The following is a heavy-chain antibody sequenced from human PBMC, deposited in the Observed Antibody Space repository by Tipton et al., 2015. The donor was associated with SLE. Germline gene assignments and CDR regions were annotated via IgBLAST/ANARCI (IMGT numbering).Heavy chain of an antibody. J-gene: IGHJ2*01. V-gene: IGHV3-53*05. CDR2: IYSGGST. CDR1: GFTVSTNY. Sequence: SLRLSCAASGFTVSTNYMTWVRQAPGKGLEWVSLIYSGGSTSYADSVKGRFTISRDNSKNTLYLQMNSLRAEDTAVYYCARSSWYYFWSGYSSERYFDRWGGGTLVTVSS. CDR3: ARSSWYYFWSGYSSERYFDR. D-gene: IGHD3-3*01.